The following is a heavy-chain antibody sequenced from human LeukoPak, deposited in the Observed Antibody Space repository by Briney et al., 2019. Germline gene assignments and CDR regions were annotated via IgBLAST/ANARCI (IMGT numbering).Heavy chain of an antibody. D-gene: IGHD4-17*01. Sequence: ASVKVSCKASGYTFTGYYMHWVRQAPGQGLEWMGRINPNSGGTNYAQKFQGRVTMTRDTSISTAYMELSRLRSDDTAVYYCASPSVSDYGDYAFDYWGQGTLVTVSS. CDR3: ASPSVSDYGDYAFDY. CDR1: GYTFTGYY. V-gene: IGHV1-2*06. J-gene: IGHJ4*02. CDR2: INPNSGGT.